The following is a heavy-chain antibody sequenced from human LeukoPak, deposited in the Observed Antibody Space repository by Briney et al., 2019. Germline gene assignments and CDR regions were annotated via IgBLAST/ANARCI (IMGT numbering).Heavy chain of an antibody. CDR1: GFTFSSYG. CDR2: ISYDGSNK. J-gene: IGHJ4*02. D-gene: IGHD5-18*01. V-gene: IGHV3-30*03. CDR3: ATPEGYSYGYEDY. Sequence: GRSLRLSCAASGFTFSSYGMHWVRQASGKGLEWVAVISYDGSNKYYADSVKGRFTISRDNSKNTLYLQMNSLRAEDTAVYYCATPEGYSYGYEDYWGQGTLVTVSS.